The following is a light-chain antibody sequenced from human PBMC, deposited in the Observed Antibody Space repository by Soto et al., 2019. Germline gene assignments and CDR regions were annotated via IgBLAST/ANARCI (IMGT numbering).Light chain of an antibody. V-gene: IGKV3-15*01. Sequence: EIVMTQSPASLSVSPGERATLSCRASQNIRNNLAWYQQKPGQSPRLLISGASTREAGIPGRFSGSGSGTDFTLTISSLEPENFAVYYCQQRSNWPPTFGQGTRLEI. CDR1: QNIRNN. CDR3: QQRSNWPPT. J-gene: IGKJ5*01. CDR2: GAS.